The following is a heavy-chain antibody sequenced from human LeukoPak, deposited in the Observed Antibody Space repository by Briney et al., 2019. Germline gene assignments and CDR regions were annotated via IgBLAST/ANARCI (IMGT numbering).Heavy chain of an antibody. Sequence: PGGSLRLSCAASGFTFSNYGMHWVRQAPGKGLEWVAVISYDGSKKYYAESVKGRFTISRDNSKNTLYLQMDSLTAEDTAVYYCARGQFYGMDVWGQGTTVTVSS. CDR1: GFTFSNYG. J-gene: IGHJ6*02. CDR2: ISYDGSKK. D-gene: IGHD4-11*01. CDR3: ARGQFYGMDV. V-gene: IGHV3-30*03.